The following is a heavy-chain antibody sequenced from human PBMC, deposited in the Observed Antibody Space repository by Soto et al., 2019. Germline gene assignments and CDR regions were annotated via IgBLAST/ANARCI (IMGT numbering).Heavy chain of an antibody. CDR2: IIPIFGTA. CDR1: GGTFSSYA. CDR3: ARDSCGGDCLDAFDI. D-gene: IGHD2-21*02. J-gene: IGHJ3*02. Sequence: QVQLVQSGAEVKKPGSSVKVSCKASGGTFSSYAISWVRQAPGQGLEWMGGIIPIFGTANYAQKFQGRVTIXXDXSXXTAYMELSSLRSEDTAVYYCARDSCGGDCLDAFDIWGQGTMVTVSS. V-gene: IGHV1-69*12.